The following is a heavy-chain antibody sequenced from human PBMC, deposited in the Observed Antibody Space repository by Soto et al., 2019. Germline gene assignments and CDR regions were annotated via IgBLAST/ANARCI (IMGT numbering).Heavy chain of an antibody. CDR1: GASISSSY. D-gene: IGHD3-16*01. CDR2: IYYSGST. V-gene: IGHV4-59*08. CDR3: ARHVLGLGGWFDP. J-gene: IGHJ5*02. Sequence: SETLSLTCTVSGASISSSYWSWIRQPPGKGLDWIGDIYYSGSTNYNPSLKSRVTISVDTSKNQFSLNLSSVTAADTAVYYCARHVLGLGGWFDPWGRGTLVTVSS.